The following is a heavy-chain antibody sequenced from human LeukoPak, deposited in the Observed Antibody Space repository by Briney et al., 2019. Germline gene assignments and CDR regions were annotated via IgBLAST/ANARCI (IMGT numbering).Heavy chain of an antibody. D-gene: IGHD2-8*01. Sequence: PGGSLRLSCAASGFTFSSYSMMWVRQAPGKGLEWVAVISYDGSNKYYADSVKGRFTISRDNSKNTLYLQMNSLRAEDTAVYYCANGYCTNGVCYPYYYYYMDVWGKGTTVTVSS. CDR1: GFTFSSYS. V-gene: IGHV3-30*18. J-gene: IGHJ6*03. CDR3: ANGYCTNGVCYPYYYYYMDV. CDR2: ISYDGSNK.